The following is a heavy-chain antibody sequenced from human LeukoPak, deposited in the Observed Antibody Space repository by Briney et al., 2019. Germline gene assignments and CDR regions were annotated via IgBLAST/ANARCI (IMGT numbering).Heavy chain of an antibody. CDR1: GFTFSSYA. D-gene: IGHD3-10*01. J-gene: IGHJ4*02. Sequence: GFLRLSCAASGFTFSSYAMSWVRQAPGKGLEWVSIIIDSGDKTYYADSVKGRFTISRDNSKNTLYLQMSSLRAEDTAVYYCAKVGDYYGSGKYSNFDYWGQGTLVTVSS. V-gene: IGHV3-23*01. CDR3: AKVGDYYGSGKYSNFDY. CDR2: IIDSGDKT.